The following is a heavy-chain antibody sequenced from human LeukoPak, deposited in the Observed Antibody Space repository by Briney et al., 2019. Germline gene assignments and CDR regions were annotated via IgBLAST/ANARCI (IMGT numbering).Heavy chain of an antibody. CDR2: ISGSGGST. D-gene: IGHD2-2*01. Sequence: PGGSLRLSCAASGFTFSSYGMSWVRQAPGKGLEWVSAISGSGGSTYYADSVKGRFTISRDNSKNTLYLQMNSLRAEDTAVYYCALSGVVPAAILGYWGQGTLVTVSS. V-gene: IGHV3-23*01. J-gene: IGHJ4*02. CDR1: GFTFSSYG. CDR3: ALSGVVPAAILGY.